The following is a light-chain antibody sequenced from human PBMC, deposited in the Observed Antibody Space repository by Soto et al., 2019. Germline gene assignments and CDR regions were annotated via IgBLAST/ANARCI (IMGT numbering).Light chain of an antibody. V-gene: IGKV3-15*01. CDR2: GAS. J-gene: IGKJ4*01. Sequence: ELVMPQAPATLSVSPGERATLSCRASQTINNNVAWYQLEDGQLPRLLIYGASTRATDIPARFSGSGSGTEFPLTISSLQAEDVAVYYCQHYFTTPITVGGGTKVDIK. CDR3: QHYFTTPIT. CDR1: QTINNN.